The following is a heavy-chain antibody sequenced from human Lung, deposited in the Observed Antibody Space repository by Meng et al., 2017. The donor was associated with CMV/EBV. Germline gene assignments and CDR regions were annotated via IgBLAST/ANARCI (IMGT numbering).Heavy chain of an antibody. CDR2: VTGSGDST. V-gene: IGHV3-23*01. D-gene: IGHD6-19*01. J-gene: IGHJ4*02. Sequence: ESXKISXTASGVIFSSFAMSWVRQAPGKGLEWVSAVTGSGDSTYNADSVGGRFTISRDNSKNTLYPQMNSLRAEDTAVYYCAKDSPKYSDGWPRGNYFDYWGQGXLVTVSS. CDR3: AKDSPKYSDGWPRGNYFDY. CDR1: GVIFSSFA.